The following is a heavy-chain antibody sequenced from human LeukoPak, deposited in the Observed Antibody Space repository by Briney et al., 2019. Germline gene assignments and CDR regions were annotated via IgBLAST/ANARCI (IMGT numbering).Heavy chain of an antibody. CDR1: GFTFSSYA. J-gene: IGHJ4*02. D-gene: IGHD6-19*01. V-gene: IGHV3-23*01. CDR2: ISGSGGST. CDR3: AKDKSGVAGTEGDY. Sequence: PGGSLRLSCAASGFTFSSYAMSWVRQAPGNGLEWVSAISGSGGSTYYADSVKGRFTISRDNSKNTLYLQMNSLRAEDTAVYYWAKDKSGVAGTEGDYWGQGTLVTVSS.